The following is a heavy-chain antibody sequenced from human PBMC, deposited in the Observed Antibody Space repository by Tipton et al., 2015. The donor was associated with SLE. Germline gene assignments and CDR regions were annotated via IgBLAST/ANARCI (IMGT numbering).Heavy chain of an antibody. V-gene: IGHV3-11*01. Sequence: LSLTCAVSGYSISSGYYWGWIRQPPGKGLEWISYISSSGSTIYYADSVKGRFTISRDNSKNTLYLQMNSLRAEDTAVYYCAKDASKGAFDIWGQGTMVTVSS. CDR2: ISSSGSTI. J-gene: IGHJ3*02. CDR1: GYSISSGYY. CDR3: AKDASKGAFDI.